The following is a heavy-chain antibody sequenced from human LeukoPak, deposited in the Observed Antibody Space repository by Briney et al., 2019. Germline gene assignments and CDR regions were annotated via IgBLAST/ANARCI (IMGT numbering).Heavy chain of an antibody. Sequence: GGSLRLSCAASGFTFSSYNMNWVRQAPGKGLEWVSSISSSSSYIYYADSVKGRFTISRDNAKNSLYLQMNSLRAEDTAVYYCAKLGHTKSDVWGKGTTVTVSS. CDR1: GFTFSSYN. V-gene: IGHV3-21*01. D-gene: IGHD1-1*01. J-gene: IGHJ6*04. CDR3: AKLGHTKSDV. CDR2: ISSSSSYI.